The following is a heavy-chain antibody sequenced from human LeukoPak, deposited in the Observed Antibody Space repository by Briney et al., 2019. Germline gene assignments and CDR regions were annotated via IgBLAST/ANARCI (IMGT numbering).Heavy chain of an antibody. CDR3: ARDRYSRPAGFDH. V-gene: IGHV4-61*02. CDR1: GGSISSGSYY. D-gene: IGHD6-13*01. CDR2: IYTSGST. Sequence: SETLSLTCTVSGGSISSGSYYWSWIRQPAGKGLEWIGRIYTSGSTNYNPSLKSRVTISVDTSKNQFSLKLSSVTAADTAVYYCARDRYSRPAGFDHWGQGTLVTVSS. J-gene: IGHJ5*02.